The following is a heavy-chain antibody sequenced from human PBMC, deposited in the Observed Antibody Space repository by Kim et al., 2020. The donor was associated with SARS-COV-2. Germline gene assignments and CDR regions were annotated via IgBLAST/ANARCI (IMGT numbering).Heavy chain of an antibody. V-gene: IGHV4-34*01. CDR3: ARGRRYSGYESGPRPLDY. CDR1: GGSFSGYY. J-gene: IGHJ4*02. D-gene: IGHD5-12*01. CDR2: INHSGST. Sequence: SETLSLTCAVYGGSFSGYYWSWIRQPPGKGLEWIGEINHSGSTNYNPSLKSRVTISVDTSKNQFSLKLSSVTAADTAVYYCARGRRYSGYESGPRPLDYWGQGTLVTVSS.